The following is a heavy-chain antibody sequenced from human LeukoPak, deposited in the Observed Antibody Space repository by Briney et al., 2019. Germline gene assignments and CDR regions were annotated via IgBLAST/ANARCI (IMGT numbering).Heavy chain of an antibody. CDR1: GDSVSSNSVT. CDR2: TYYRSTWYN. V-gene: IGHV6-1*01. Sequence: SQTLLLTCAISGDSVSSNSVTWNWIRQSPSRGLEWLGRTYYRSTWYNDYAVSVRGRITVNPDTSKNQFSLHLNSVTPEDTAVYYCARRLTQYDCFDPWGQGILVTVSS. D-gene: IGHD2-2*01. J-gene: IGHJ5*02. CDR3: ARRLTQYDCFDP.